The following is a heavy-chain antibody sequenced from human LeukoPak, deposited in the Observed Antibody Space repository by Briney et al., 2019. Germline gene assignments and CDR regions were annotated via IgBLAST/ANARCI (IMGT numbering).Heavy chain of an antibody. Sequence: RGSLRLSCAASEFTFSNYAMSWVRQAPGKGLEWVSSLTSGGSSYYADSVKGRFTISRDNSRNTLYLQMNSLRAEDTAVYYCAKGLGSGSYYNVFDYWGRGTLITVSS. D-gene: IGHD3-10*01. J-gene: IGHJ4*02. CDR2: LTSGGSS. V-gene: IGHV3-23*01. CDR1: EFTFSNYA. CDR3: AKGLGSGSYYNVFDY.